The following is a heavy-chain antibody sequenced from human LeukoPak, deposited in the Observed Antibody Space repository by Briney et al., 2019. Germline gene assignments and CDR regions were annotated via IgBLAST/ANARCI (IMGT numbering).Heavy chain of an antibody. D-gene: IGHD3-9*01. V-gene: IGHV3-48*03. CDR1: GFTFSSYE. J-gene: IGHJ4*02. Sequence: GGSLRLSCAASGFTFSSYEMNWVRQAPGKGLEWVSYISSSGRIIKYADSVKGRFTISRDNAKNSLYLQMNSLRAEDTAVYYCASALYDILTGYYTIFDYWGQGTLVTVSS. CDR2: ISSSGRII. CDR3: ASALYDILTGYYTIFDY.